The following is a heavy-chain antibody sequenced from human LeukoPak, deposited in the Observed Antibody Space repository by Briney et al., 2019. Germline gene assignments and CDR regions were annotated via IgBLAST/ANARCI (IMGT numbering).Heavy chain of an antibody. D-gene: IGHD6-19*01. J-gene: IGHJ4*02. CDR2: INPSGGST. V-gene: IGHV1-46*01. CDR3: ARDGWQIPFDY. CDR1: GYTFTSYY. Sequence: ASVKVSCKASGYTFTSYYMHWVRQAPGQGLEWMGIINPSGGSTSYAQKFQGRVTMTRDTSTSTVYMELSRLRSDDTAVYYCARDGWQIPFDYWGQGTLVTVSS.